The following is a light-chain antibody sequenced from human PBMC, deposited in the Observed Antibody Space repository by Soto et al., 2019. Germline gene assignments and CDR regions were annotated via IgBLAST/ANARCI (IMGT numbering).Light chain of an antibody. J-gene: IGKJ5*01. CDR3: QQSYSNPIT. Sequence: DIHMAQSPSSLSASVGYTFTITCRPSHFISTYLNWYQQKPGKAPNLLIYTTSSLHSGVPSRFRGSGSGTDFTLTISSIQPEDFATYYCQQSYSNPITFGQGTRLEIK. CDR2: TTS. CDR1: HFISTY. V-gene: IGKV1-39*01.